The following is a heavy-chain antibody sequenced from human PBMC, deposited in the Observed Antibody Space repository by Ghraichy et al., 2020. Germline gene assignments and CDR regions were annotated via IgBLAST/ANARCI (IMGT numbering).Heavy chain of an antibody. CDR2: INPSGGSS. CDR3: ARGGSYRNYFDY. D-gene: IGHD1-26*01. Sequence: ASVKVSCKASGYTFTSYYMHWVRQAPGVGLEWLGIINPSGGSSSYAQNFQGRLSMTRDTSTTTVYMELSSLRSEDTAVYYCARGGSYRNYFDYWGQGTLVTGSS. J-gene: IGHJ4*02. V-gene: IGHV1-46*01. CDR1: GYTFTSYY.